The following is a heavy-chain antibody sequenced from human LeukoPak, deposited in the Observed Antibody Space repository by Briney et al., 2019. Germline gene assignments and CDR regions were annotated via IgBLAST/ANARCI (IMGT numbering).Heavy chain of an antibody. J-gene: IGHJ4*02. D-gene: IGHD5-12*01. CDR1: GFTFSRYW. Sequence: TGGSLRLSCAASGFTFSRYWMHWLRQAPGKGLVWVSRISTDGSSTSYADSVKGRFTISRDNGKNTLYLQMNSLRAEDTAVYYCAKTSRANSAYDSPFDYWGQGTLVTVSS. CDR3: AKTSRANSAYDSPFDY. V-gene: IGHV3-74*01. CDR2: ISTDGSST.